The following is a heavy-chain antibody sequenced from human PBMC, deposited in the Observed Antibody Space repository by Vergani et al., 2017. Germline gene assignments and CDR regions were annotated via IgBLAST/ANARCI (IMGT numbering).Heavy chain of an antibody. CDR3: VKDNDYDADGPFDL. D-gene: IGHD3-16*01. V-gene: IGHV3-9*01. Sequence: VEAGGGLVQPGGSLRLSCTALGFPFQAFAFHWVRQVSGRGLEWVSGIDRNYGVKNGNSFEGRFSISRDNAKKAVFLQMNNLRHEDTALYFCVKDNDYDADGPFDLGGRGTLVTVSS. CDR2: IDRNYGVK. CDR1: GFPFQAFA. J-gene: IGHJ2*01.